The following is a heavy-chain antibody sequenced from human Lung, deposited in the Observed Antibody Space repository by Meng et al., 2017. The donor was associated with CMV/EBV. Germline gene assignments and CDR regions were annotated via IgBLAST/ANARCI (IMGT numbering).Heavy chain of an antibody. Sequence: GGSXRLXXKGSGYSFTSYWIAWVRQMPGKGLEWMGIIYPGDSDTTYSPSFQGQVTISADNSISTTYLQWSSLRASDTAMYYCARQYDTRTWDNWFDPWGQGTLVTVSS. CDR1: GYSFTSYW. D-gene: IGHD3-22*01. J-gene: IGHJ5*02. CDR2: IYPGDSDT. V-gene: IGHV5-51*01. CDR3: ARQYDTRTWDNWFDP.